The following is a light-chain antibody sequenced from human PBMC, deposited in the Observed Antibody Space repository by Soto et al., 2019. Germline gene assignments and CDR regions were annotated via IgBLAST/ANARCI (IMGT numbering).Light chain of an antibody. J-gene: IGKJ4*01. V-gene: IGKV1-9*01. CDR3: QQLFDYPLT. Sequence: DIQVTQSPPTLSASVGDRVTITCRASQTISTWMAWYQQKPGKAPKLLIYTASTLQSGVPSRFSGGGSGTEFTLTISSLQPEDFATYYCQQLFDYPLTFGGGTKVDIK. CDR2: TAS. CDR1: QTISTW.